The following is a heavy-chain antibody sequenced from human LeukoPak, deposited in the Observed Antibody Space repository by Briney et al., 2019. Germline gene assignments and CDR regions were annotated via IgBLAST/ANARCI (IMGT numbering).Heavy chain of an antibody. CDR2: IRAGGGTT. J-gene: IGHJ4*02. CDR3: AKEDHSSGWGTMAHNY. CDR1: VFTFSSYS. V-gene: IGHV3-23*01. Sequence: GGSLRLSCAASVFTFSSYSMNWVRQAPGRGLDWVSAIRAGGGTTFYAGSVKGRFTISRDDSKNTLYLQMNSLSAEDTAVYYCAKEDHSSGWGTMAHNYWGQGTLVTVSS. D-gene: IGHD6-19*01.